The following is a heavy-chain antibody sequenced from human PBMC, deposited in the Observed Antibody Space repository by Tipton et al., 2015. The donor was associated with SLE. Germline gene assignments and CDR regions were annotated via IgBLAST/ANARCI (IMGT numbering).Heavy chain of an antibody. CDR2: MGPNSGNT. D-gene: IGHD3-10*01. CDR1: GYTFASYD. CDR3: TRGLRFPMVHGVEY. Sequence: QLVQSGAEVKKPGATVKVSCKASGYTFASYDINWVRQAPRQGLEWMGWMGPNSGNTGYAQKFQGRVTMTRNTSTTTAYMELSNLTSEDTAVYYCTRGLRFPMVHGVEYWCQGTLVTVSS. J-gene: IGHJ4*02. V-gene: IGHV1-8*01.